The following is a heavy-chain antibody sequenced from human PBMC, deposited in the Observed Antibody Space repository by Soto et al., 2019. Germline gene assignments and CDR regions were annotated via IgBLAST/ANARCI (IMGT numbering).Heavy chain of an antibody. CDR3: AKALSRDFSDFDY. CDR2: LSDNGGST. V-gene: IGHV3-23*01. D-gene: IGHD3-10*01. Sequence: EVQLLESGGGLVQPGGSLGLSCAASGFTFSTYAMNWVRQAPGKGLEWVSALSDNGGSTYYADSVRGRFTISRDNSMNTLYLQMNSLRAEDTALYYCAKALSRDFSDFDYWGQGTQVTVSS. J-gene: IGHJ4*02. CDR1: GFTFSTYA.